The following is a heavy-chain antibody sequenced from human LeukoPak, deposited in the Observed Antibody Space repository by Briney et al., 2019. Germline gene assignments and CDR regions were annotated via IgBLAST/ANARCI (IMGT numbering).Heavy chain of an antibody. CDR3: ARAFTIFGAGGFDV. D-gene: IGHD3-3*01. J-gene: IGHJ3*01. CDR2: IYVTGNT. Sequence: SETLSLTCTISGDSINNYNWNWIRQPAGKGMEWIGRIYVTGNTNYNPSLKSRVAMSVDTSKNHFSLRLTSVTAADTAVYYCARAFTIFGAGGFDVWGQGTFVTVSS. CDR1: GDSINNYN. V-gene: IGHV4-4*07.